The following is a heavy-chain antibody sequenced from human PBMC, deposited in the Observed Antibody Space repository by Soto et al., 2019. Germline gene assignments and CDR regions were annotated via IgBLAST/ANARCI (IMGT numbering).Heavy chain of an antibody. D-gene: IGHD2-2*01. CDR3: AKDYELDY. J-gene: IGHJ4*02. CDR1: GFTFSSYA. Sequence: LRLSCAASGFTFSSYAMSWVRQAPGKGLEWVSGISTSGGSTYYADSVKGRFTISRDNSKNTLYLQLNSLRAEDTAVYYCAKDYELDYWGQGTLVTVSS. CDR2: ISTSGGST. V-gene: IGHV3-23*01.